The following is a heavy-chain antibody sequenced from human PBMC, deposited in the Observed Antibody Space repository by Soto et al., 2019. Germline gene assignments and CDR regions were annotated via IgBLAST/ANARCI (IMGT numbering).Heavy chain of an antibody. D-gene: IGHD2-2*01. Sequence: QVRLVQSAAEVKKPGASVRVSCKASGYTFSNYGITWVRQAPGQGLEWMGWISAYNGNTHFAQKFQGRVTLTTDTPTTTAFMELRSLRSDDTAVYYCARMADCSITTCSFPTRFHMRGYYYYYGMDVWGPGTTVTVSS. CDR1: GYTFSNYG. J-gene: IGHJ6*02. CDR3: ARMADCSITTCSFPTRFHMRGYYYYYGMDV. V-gene: IGHV1-18*01. CDR2: ISAYNGNT.